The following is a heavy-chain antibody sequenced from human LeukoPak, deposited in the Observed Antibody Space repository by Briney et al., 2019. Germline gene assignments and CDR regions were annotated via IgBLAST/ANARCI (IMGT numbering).Heavy chain of an antibody. D-gene: IGHD2-2*01. V-gene: IGHV3-74*01. J-gene: IGHJ4*02. CDR2: INSDGSST. CDR3: ARDPGSSTSRYYFDY. CDR1: GFTFSSYW. Sequence: GGSLRLSCAASGFTFSSYWMHWVRQAPGKGLVWVSRINSDGSSTNYADSVKGRFTISRDNAKNSLYLQMNSLRAEDTAVYYCARDPGSSTSRYYFDYWGQGTLVTVSS.